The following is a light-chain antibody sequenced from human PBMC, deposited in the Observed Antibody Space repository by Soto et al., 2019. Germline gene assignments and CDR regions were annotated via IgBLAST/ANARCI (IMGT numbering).Light chain of an antibody. V-gene: IGLV4-60*02. CDR1: SGHSSYI. CDR3: ETWDTNTWV. CDR2: LEGSGSY. J-gene: IGLJ3*02. Sequence: QSVLTQSSSASASLGSSVKRTCTLSSGHSSYIIAWHQQQPGKAPRYLMKLEGSGSYNKGSGVPDRFSGSSSGADRYLTISTLQFEDEADYYCETWDTNTWVFGGGTKLTVL.